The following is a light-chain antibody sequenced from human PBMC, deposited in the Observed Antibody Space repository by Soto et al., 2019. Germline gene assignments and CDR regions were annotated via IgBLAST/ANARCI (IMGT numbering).Light chain of an antibody. V-gene: IGLV1-51*01. Sequence: QSVLTQPPSVSAAPGQKVTISCSGSSSNIGNNYVSWYQQLPGTAPKLLIYDNNKRPSGIPDRFSGSKSGTSATLGITGLQTGDEADYYCGTWDNSPNAVVFGGGTKLTVL. CDR3: GTWDNSPNAVV. J-gene: IGLJ2*01. CDR1: SSNIGNNY. CDR2: DNN.